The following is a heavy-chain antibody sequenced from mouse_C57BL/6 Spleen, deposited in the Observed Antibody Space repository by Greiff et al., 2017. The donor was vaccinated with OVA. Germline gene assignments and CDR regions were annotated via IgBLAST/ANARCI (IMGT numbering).Heavy chain of an antibody. D-gene: IGHD2-2*01. CDR2: IDPSDSYT. CDR1: GYTFTSYW. V-gene: IGHV1-59*01. Sequence: VQLQQSGAELVRPGTSVKLSCKASGYTFTSYWMHWVKQRPGQGLEWIGVIDPSDSYTNYNQKFKGKATLTVDTSSSTAYMQLSSLTSEDSAVYYCARWGGYDGYYFDYWGQGTTLTVSS. J-gene: IGHJ2*01. CDR3: ARWGGYDGYYFDY.